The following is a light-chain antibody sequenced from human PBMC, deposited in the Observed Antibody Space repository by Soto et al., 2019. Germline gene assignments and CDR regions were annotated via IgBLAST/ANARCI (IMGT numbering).Light chain of an antibody. V-gene: IGKV3-11*01. CDR3: QKRNYWQVT. J-gene: IGKJ5*01. CDR2: DVS. CDR1: QSVSGY. Sequence: EVVLTQSPVTLSLAPGERATLSCRASQSVSGYLAWYQQKPGQAPRILIYDVSNRATGIPDRFSGSGSGTDLNLTISSLEPEDFAIYYCQKRNYWQVTFGQGTRLEIK.